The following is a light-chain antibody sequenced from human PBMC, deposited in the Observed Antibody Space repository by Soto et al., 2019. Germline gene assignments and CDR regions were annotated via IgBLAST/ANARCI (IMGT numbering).Light chain of an antibody. CDR2: AAS. J-gene: IGKJ4*01. CDR1: QSISNY. CDR3: QQSYGTPLT. Sequence: DMEMTQSPSSLSASVGDRVTITCRASQSISNYLNWYQHKPGKVPKLLIYAASSLQSGVPTGFSGSGSGTDFTLTINSLQPEDFATYYCQQSYGTPLTFGGGTKIEIK. V-gene: IGKV1-39*01.